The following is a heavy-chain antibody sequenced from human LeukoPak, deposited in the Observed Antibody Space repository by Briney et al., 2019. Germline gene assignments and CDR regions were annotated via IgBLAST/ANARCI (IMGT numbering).Heavy chain of an antibody. J-gene: IGHJ6*02. CDR2: ITGDGSST. D-gene: IGHD6-19*01. V-gene: IGHV3-74*01. CDR1: AFTINNYW. CDR3: ARGIAVAGRDYYYGMDV. Sequence: GGSLRLSCVASAFTINNYWMHWVRQAPGKGLVWVSRITGDGSSTTYADSVKGRFTISRDNAKNSLYLQMNSLRAEDTAVYYCARGIAVAGRDYYYGMDVWGQGTTVTVSS.